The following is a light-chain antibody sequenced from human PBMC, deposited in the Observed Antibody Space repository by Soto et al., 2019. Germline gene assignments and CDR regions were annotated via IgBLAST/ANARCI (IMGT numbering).Light chain of an antibody. V-gene: IGKV3-15*01. Sequence: EVVMTQSPATLSVSPGERATLSCRASQFVSTNLAWYQQKPGQAPRLIIYSASTRETGIPARFSGSWSGTEFTLTISSLQSEDAAVYYCHQFNNWPPLTFGGGTKVEIK. J-gene: IGKJ4*01. CDR2: SAS. CDR1: QFVSTN. CDR3: HQFNNWPPLT.